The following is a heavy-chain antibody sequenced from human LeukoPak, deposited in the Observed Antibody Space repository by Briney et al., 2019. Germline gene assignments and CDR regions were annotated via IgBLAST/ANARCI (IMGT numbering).Heavy chain of an antibody. CDR1: GFTFSSSW. V-gene: IGHV3-7*01. J-gene: IGHJ4*02. CDR3: VRHQGTTFDY. Sequence: PGGSLRLSCAASGFTFSSSWMTWVRQAPGKGLEWVANIKQDGREKYYVDSVKGRFTISRDNTKNSLYLQMNGLRAEDTAVYYCVRHQGTTFDYWGQGTLVTVSS. D-gene: IGHD1-1*01. CDR2: IKQDGREK.